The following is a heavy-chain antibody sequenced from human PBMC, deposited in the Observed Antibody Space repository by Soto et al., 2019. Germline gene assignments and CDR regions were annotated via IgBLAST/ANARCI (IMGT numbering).Heavy chain of an antibody. Sequence: QVQLQESGPGLVRPSETLSLTCTVSGSSVTSHYWSWIRQPPGRGLEWIGFIYYSGITDSNPSLKSRVTMSLDTSKNQLSLRLSSVTAADTAVYYCARPSGIAPAVWYFDLWGRGTLVTVSS. D-gene: IGHD6-25*01. J-gene: IGHJ2*01. CDR1: GSSVTSHY. CDR2: IYYSGIT. V-gene: IGHV4-59*08. CDR3: ARPSGIAPAVWYFDL.